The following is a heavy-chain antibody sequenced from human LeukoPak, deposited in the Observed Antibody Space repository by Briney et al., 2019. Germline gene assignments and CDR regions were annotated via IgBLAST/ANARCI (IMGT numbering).Heavy chain of an antibody. CDR2: IKQVGSEK. J-gene: IGHJ4*02. CDR3: ASRHSYGGNALAY. D-gene: IGHD2-15*01. CDR1: GFTFSNYW. V-gene: IGHV3-7*01. Sequence: PGGSLRLSCAGSGFTFSNYWMSWVRQAPGKGLEWVANIKQVGSEKYYVDSVEGRFTISRDNAKNSLYLQMNSLRDEDTAVYYCASRHSYGGNALAYWGQGTLVTVSS.